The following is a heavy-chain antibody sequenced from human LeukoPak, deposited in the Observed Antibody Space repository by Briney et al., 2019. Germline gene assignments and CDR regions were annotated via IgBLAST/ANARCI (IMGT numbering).Heavy chain of an antibody. V-gene: IGHV3-30*18. D-gene: IGHD6-19*01. CDR2: ISYDGSNK. CDR3: AKDLTDSSGC. Sequence: EWVAVISYDGSNKYYPDSVKGRFTISRDNSKNTLYLQMNSLRAEDTAVYYCAKDLTDSSGCWGQGTLVTVSS. J-gene: IGHJ4*02.